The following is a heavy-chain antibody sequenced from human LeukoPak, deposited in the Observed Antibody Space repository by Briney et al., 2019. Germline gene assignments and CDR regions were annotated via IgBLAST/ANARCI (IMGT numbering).Heavy chain of an antibody. J-gene: IGHJ4*02. CDR2: INHSGST. V-gene: IGHV4-34*01. D-gene: IGHD3-3*01. CDR1: GGSFSGYY. CDR3: ARGRFLDY. Sequence: PSETLSRTCAVYGGSFSGYYWSWIRQPPGKGLEWIGEINHSGSTNYNPSLKSRVTISVDTSKNQFSLKLSSVTAADTAVYYCARGRFLDYWGQGTLVTVSS.